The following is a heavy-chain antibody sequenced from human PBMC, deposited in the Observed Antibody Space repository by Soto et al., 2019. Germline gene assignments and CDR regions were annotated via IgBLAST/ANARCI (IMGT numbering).Heavy chain of an antibody. CDR3: ARVDCSSTSCLRYYYGMDV. V-gene: IGHV1-69*02. Sequence: ASVKVSCKASGGTFSSYTISWVRQAPGQGLEWMGRIIPILGIANYAQKFQGRVTITADKSTSTAYMELSSLRSEDTAVYYCARVDCSSTSCLRYYYGMDVWGQGTTVTVSS. CDR2: IIPILGIA. D-gene: IGHD2-2*01. J-gene: IGHJ6*02. CDR1: GGTFSSYT.